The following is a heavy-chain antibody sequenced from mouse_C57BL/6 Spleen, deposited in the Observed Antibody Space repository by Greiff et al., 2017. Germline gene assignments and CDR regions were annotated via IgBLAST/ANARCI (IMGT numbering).Heavy chain of an antibody. CDR3: ASHYGNCMDY. Sequence: LQESGPGLVQPSQSLSITCTVSGFSLTSYGVHWVRQSPGKGLEWLGVIWSGGSTDYNAPFISRLSISKDNSKRQVFFKMNSLQADDTAIYYCASHYGNCMDYWGQGTSVTVSS. V-gene: IGHV2-2*01. CDR2: IWSGGST. CDR1: GFSLTSYG. D-gene: IGHD2-1*01. J-gene: IGHJ4*01.